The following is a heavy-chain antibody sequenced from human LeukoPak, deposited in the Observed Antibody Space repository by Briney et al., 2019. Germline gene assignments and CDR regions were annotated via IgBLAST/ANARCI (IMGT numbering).Heavy chain of an antibody. J-gene: IGHJ6*03. D-gene: IGHD1-14*01. Sequence: GGSLRLSCAASGFTFSSYAMSWVRQAPGKGLEWVSAISGSGSSTYYADSVKGRFTISRDNSKNTRYLQMNSLRAEDTAVYYCSKIRGTPDYYYYMDVWGKGTTVTVSS. V-gene: IGHV3-23*01. CDR2: ISGSGSST. CDR1: GFTFSSYA. CDR3: SKIRGTPDYYYYMDV.